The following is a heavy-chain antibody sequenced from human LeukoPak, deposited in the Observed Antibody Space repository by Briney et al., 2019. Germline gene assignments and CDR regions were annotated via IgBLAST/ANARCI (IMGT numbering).Heavy chain of an antibody. V-gene: IGHV3-23*01. CDR3: AKGGRDDYVWGSYRPHAGYYFDY. J-gene: IGHJ4*02. D-gene: IGHD3-16*02. Sequence: QAGGSLRLSCAASGFTFSSYAMSWVRQAPGKGLEGVSAISGSGGSTYYTDSVKVRFTIARDNSKNTLYLQMNSLRAEDTAVYYCAKGGRDDYVWGSYRPHAGYYFDYWGQGTLVTVSS. CDR2: ISGSGGST. CDR1: GFTFSSYA.